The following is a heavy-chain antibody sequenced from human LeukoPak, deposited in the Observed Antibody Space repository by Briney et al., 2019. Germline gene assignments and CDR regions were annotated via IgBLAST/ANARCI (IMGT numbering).Heavy chain of an antibody. CDR3: ARVGGRYSPLGY. CDR1: GFTFSSYW. CDR2: IKQDGGEK. D-gene: IGHD3-16*02. Sequence: GGSLRLSCAASGFTFSSYWMSWVRQAPGKGLDWLSNIKQDGGEKYYVDSVRGRFTISRDNDKNSLFLQMTSLRAEDTAVYYCARVGGRYSPLGYWGQGTLVTVSS. J-gene: IGHJ4*02. V-gene: IGHV3-7*01.